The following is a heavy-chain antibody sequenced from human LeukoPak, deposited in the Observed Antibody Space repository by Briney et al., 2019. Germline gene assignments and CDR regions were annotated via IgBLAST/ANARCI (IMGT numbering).Heavy chain of an antibody. D-gene: IGHD3-10*01. J-gene: IGHJ4*02. V-gene: IGHV3-30-3*01. Sequence: GGPLRLSCAASGFTFSRYGMHWVRQAPGKGLDWVALISNDGIYYADSVKGRFTISRDNFKNTLYLQMNRLRAEDTAVYYCARDHSGSGRAFDYWGQGTLVTVSS. CDR1: GFTFSRYG. CDR2: ISNDGI. CDR3: ARDHSGSGRAFDY.